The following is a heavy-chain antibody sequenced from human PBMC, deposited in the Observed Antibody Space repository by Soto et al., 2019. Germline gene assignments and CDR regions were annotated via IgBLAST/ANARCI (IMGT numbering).Heavy chain of an antibody. CDR3: ARDRPYDILTGYYNPYYYGMDG. D-gene: IGHD3-9*01. CDR1: GYTFTGYY. CDR2: INPNSGGT. Sequence: ASVKVSCKASGYTFTGYYMHWVRQAPGQGLEWMGWINPNSGGTNYAQKFQGRVTMTGDTSISTAYMELSRLRSDDTAVYYCARDRPYDILTGYYNPYYYGMDGWGQGTTVTVSS. J-gene: IGHJ6*02. V-gene: IGHV1-2*02.